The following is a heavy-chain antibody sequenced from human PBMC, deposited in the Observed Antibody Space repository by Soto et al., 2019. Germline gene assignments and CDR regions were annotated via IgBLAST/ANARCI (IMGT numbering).Heavy chain of an antibody. CDR2: INPNRGGT. D-gene: IGHD2-15*01. Sequence: ASVKVFCKASGYIFTDYYMHWVRQAPGQELEWMGRINPNRGGTNHAQKFQGRVTMTRDTSTGTAYMELSSLRSDDTATYFCARYRHCSGDSCNYYYIMDLWGQGTTVTV. CDR3: ARYRHCSGDSCNYYYIMDL. CDR1: GYIFTDYY. V-gene: IGHV1-2*06. J-gene: IGHJ6*02.